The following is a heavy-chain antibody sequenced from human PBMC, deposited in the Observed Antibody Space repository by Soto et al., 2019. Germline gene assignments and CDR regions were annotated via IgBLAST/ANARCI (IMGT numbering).Heavy chain of an antibody. J-gene: IGHJ4*02. CDR2: ISSSSSYI. D-gene: IGHD6-13*01. CDR3: ARQAAAGHFDY. V-gene: IGHV3-21*01. Sequence: EVQLVESGGGLVKPGGSLRLSCAASGFTFSSYSMNWVRQAPGKGLEWVSSISSSSSYIYYADSVKGRFTISRDNAKNSLYLRMNSLRAEDTAVYYCARQAAAGHFDYWGQGTLVTVSS. CDR1: GFTFSSYS.